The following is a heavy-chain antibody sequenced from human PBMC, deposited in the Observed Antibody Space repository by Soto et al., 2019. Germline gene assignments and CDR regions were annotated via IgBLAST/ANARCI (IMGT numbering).Heavy chain of an antibody. D-gene: IGHD3-10*01. CDR3: ATSYGSGYRAFDY. V-gene: IGHV1-69*02. CDR2: VNPLLGMP. Sequence: GASVKVSCKASGRTFSSYTIIWVRQAPGQGLEWMGRVNPLLGMPNNAQKFQGRVTMTADKSTSTAYMELRSLRSEDTAFYYCATSYGSGYRAFDYWGQGALVTVSS. J-gene: IGHJ4*02. CDR1: GRTFSSYT.